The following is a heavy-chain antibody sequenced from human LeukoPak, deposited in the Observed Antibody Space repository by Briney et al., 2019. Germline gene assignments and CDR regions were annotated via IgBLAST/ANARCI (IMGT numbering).Heavy chain of an antibody. Sequence: ASVKVSCKASGYTFTSYGISWVRQAPGQGLEWMGWISAYNGNTNYAQKLQGRVTMTTDTSTSTAYMELRSLRSDDTAVYYCARESLWFGELPFDYWGQGTLDTVSS. CDR1: GYTFTSYG. V-gene: IGHV1-18*04. J-gene: IGHJ4*02. CDR3: ARESLWFGELPFDY. CDR2: ISAYNGNT. D-gene: IGHD3-10*01.